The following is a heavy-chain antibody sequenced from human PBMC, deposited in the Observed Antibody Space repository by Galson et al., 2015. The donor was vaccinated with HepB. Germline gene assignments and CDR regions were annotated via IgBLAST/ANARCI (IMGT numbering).Heavy chain of an antibody. D-gene: IGHD3-22*01. Sequence: SLRLSCAASGFTFSSYAMSWVRQAPGKGLEWVSAISGSGGSTYYADSVKGRFTISRDNSKNTLYLQMNSLRAEDTAVYYCAKAGFDSSGYWDYWGQGTLVTVSS. CDR2: ISGSGGST. CDR3: AKAGFDSSGYWDY. CDR1: GFTFSSYA. V-gene: IGHV3-23*01. J-gene: IGHJ4*02.